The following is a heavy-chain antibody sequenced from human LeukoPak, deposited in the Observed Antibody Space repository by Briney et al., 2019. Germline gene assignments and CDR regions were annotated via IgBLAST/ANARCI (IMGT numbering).Heavy chain of an antibody. CDR2: ISAYNGNT. CDR3: ARDKSKGRGYPELAYFDY. V-gene: IGHV1-18*01. Sequence: ASVKVSCKASGYTFTSYGISWVRQAPGQGLEWMGWISAYNGNTNYAQKLQGRVTMTTDTSTSTAYMELRSLRSDDTAVYYCARDKSKGRGYPELAYFDYWGQGTLVTVSS. CDR1: GYTFTSYG. D-gene: IGHD1-14*01. J-gene: IGHJ4*02.